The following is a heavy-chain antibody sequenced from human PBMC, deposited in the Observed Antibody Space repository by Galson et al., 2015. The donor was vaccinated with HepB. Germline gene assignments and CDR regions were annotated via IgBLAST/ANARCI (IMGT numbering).Heavy chain of an antibody. V-gene: IGHV3-73*01. Sequence: SLRLSCAASGFTFSGSAVHWVRQASGKGLEWVGRIRSKANNYETAYGAPVKVRFTISRDDSKTTAYLQMNSLQTEDTAVYYCTRRSTDDSSGYYVSWGQGRVVTVSS. CDR3: TRRSTDDSSGYYVS. CDR2: IRSKANNYET. D-gene: IGHD3-22*01. CDR1: GFTFSGSA. J-gene: IGHJ5*02.